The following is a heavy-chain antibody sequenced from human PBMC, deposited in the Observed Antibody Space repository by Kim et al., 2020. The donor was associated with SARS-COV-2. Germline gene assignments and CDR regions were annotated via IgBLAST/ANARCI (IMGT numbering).Heavy chain of an antibody. V-gene: IGHV5-10-1*01. J-gene: IGHJ4*02. D-gene: IGHD6-13*01. CDR3: ARRIAAAGTLYFDY. Sequence: SPSFQGHVTISAGKSISTAYLQWSSLKASDTAMYYCARRIAAAGTLYFDYWGQGTLVTVSS.